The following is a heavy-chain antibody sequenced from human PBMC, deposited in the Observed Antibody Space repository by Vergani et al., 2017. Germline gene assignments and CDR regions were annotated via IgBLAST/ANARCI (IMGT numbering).Heavy chain of an antibody. V-gene: IGHV1-58*01. CDR2: IVVGSGNT. CDR1: GFTFTSSA. J-gene: IGHJ4*02. D-gene: IGHD6-13*01. Sequence: QMQLVQSGPEVKKPGTSVKVSCKASGFTFTSSAVQWVRQARGQRLEWIGWIVVGSGNTNYAQKFQERVTITRDMSTSTAYMELSSLRSEDTAGYYCAALKYSSSWLEFDYWGQGTLVTVSS. CDR3: AALKYSSSWLEFDY.